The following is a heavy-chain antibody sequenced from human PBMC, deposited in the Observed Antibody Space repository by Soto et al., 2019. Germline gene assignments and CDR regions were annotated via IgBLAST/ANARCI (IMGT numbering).Heavy chain of an antibody. J-gene: IGHJ4*01. CDR3: THRQTYWGGNCYAGFDY. CDR1: GFSLSNSGVG. Sequence: QITLKESGPTLVKPTQTLTLTCTFSGFSLSNSGVGVGWIRQPPGKALEWLALIYWDDDKRYSPSLKSRLNITKANSKNPVVITMTNMDPVTTYTDYCTHRQTYWGGNCYAGFDYWGHVNLGTDSS. D-gene: IGHD2-21*02. V-gene: IGHV2-5*02. CDR2: IYWDDDK.